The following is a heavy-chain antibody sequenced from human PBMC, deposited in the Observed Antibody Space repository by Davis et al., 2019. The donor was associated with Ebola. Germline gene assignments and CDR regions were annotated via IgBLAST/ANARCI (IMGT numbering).Heavy chain of an antibody. J-gene: IGHJ4*02. CDR3: ARRVGAGLGDDY. CDR2: IIPILGIA. Sequence: SVKVSCKASGGTFSSYAISWVRQAPGQGLEWMGRIIPILGIANYAQKFQGRVTITADKSTSTAYMELSSLRSEDTAVYYCARRVGAGLGDDYWGQGTLVTVSS. D-gene: IGHD1-26*01. CDR1: GGTFSSYA. V-gene: IGHV1-69*04.